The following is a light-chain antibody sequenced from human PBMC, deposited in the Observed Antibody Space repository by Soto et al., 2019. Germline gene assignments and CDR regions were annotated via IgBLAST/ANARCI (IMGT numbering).Light chain of an antibody. CDR3: CSYVGSYTYV. J-gene: IGLJ1*01. Sequence: QSVLTQPRSVSGSPGQSVTISCTGTSSDVGGYNYVSWYQQHPGKAPKLMIYDVNKRPSGVPDRFSGSKSDNTASLTISGLQAEYEADYYCCSYVGSYTYVFGTGTKVTVL. CDR2: DVN. CDR1: SSDVGGYNY. V-gene: IGLV2-11*01.